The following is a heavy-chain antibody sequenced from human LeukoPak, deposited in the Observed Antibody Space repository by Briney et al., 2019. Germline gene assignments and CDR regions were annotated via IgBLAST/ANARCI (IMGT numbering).Heavy chain of an antibody. D-gene: IGHD3-16*01. CDR2: ISWNSGSI. CDR3: ARAPYGDNGYTAEVADY. V-gene: IGHV3-9*01. CDR1: GFTFDDYA. Sequence: AGGSLRLSCAASGFTFDDYAMHWVRHAPGKGLEWVSGISWNSGSIGYADSVKGRFTISRDNAKNSLYLQMNSLRVEDTALYYCARAPYGDNGYTAEVADYWGQGTLVTVSS. J-gene: IGHJ4*02.